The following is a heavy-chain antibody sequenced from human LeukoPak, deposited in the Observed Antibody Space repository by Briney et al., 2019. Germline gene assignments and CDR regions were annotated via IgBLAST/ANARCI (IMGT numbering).Heavy chain of an antibody. D-gene: IGHD3-10*01. CDR1: GYTFTSYG. CDR2: ISAYNGNT. Sequence: ASVKVSCKASGYTFTSYGISWVRQAPGQGLEWMGYISAYNGNTNYAQKLQGRVTMTTDTSTSTAYMELRSLRSDDTAVYYCARDLYYYYGSGSYLNDYWGQGTLVTVSS. V-gene: IGHV1-18*04. J-gene: IGHJ4*02. CDR3: ARDLYYYYGSGSYLNDY.